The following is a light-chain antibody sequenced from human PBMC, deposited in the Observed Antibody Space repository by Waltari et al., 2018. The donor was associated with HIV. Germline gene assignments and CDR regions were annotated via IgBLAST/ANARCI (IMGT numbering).Light chain of an antibody. V-gene: IGLV2-11*01. CDR1: SSDVGGYKY. CDR2: DVS. CDR3: CSYAGSYNYV. J-gene: IGLJ1*01. Sequence: QSALTQPRSASGSPGQSVTISCTGTSSDVGGYKYVSWYQQHPGKAPKLMIYDVSKRPSGFPDRFSGSKSGNTASLTISGLQAEDEADYYCCSYAGSYNYVFGTGTKVTVL.